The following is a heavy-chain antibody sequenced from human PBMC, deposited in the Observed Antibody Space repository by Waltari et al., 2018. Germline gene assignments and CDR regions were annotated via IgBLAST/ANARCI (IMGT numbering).Heavy chain of an antibody. J-gene: IGHJ4*02. Sequence: QVQLVQSGAEVKKPGASVTVSCKASGYTFTGYYMHWVRQAPGQGLEWMGWINPNSGGTNYAQKFQGRVTMTRDTSISTAYMELSRLRSDDTAVYYCARDPYYYDFWSGGYFDYWGQGTLVTVSS. CDR1: GYTFTGYY. D-gene: IGHD3-3*01. CDR3: ARDPYYYDFWSGGYFDY. CDR2: INPNSGGT. V-gene: IGHV1-2*02.